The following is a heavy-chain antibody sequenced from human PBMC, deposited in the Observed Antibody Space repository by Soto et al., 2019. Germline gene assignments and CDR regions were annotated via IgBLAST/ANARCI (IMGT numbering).Heavy chain of an antibody. Sequence: SETLSLTCTVSGGSISSYYWSWIRQPPGKGLEWIGYIYYSGSTNYNPSLKSRVTISVDTSKNQFSLKLSSVTAADTAVYYCARDRGSSWPYYYYGMDVWGQGTTVTVSS. CDR3: ARDRGSSWPYYYYGMDV. CDR2: IYYSGST. V-gene: IGHV4-59*01. D-gene: IGHD6-13*01. CDR1: GGSISSYY. J-gene: IGHJ6*02.